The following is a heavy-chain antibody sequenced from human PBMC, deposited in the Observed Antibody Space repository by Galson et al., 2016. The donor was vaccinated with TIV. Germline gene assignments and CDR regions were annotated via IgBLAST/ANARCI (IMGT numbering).Heavy chain of an antibody. CDR3: AKCRRGYDSGWFPRAAYYYYAMDV. CDR2: TSYNGGNK. D-gene: IGHD6-13*01. V-gene: IGHV3-30*18. J-gene: IGHJ6*02. CDR1: GFTFSTYG. Sequence: SLRLSCAASGFTFSTYGMHWVRQAPGKGLEWVAVTSYNGGNKYYAASVKGRFTISRDNSKNTLHLQMNSLRAEDTAVYYCAKCRRGYDSGWFPRAAYYYYAMDVWGQGTTVTVSS.